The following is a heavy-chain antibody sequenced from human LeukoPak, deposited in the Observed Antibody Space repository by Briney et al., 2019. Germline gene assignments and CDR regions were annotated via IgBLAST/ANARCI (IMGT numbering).Heavy chain of an antibody. V-gene: IGHV4-31*03. Sequence: SETLSLTCTVSGGSISGGGYYWSWIRQHPGKGLEWIGYIYYSGSTYYNPSLKSRVTISVDTSKNQFSLKLSSVTAADTAVYYCAREWAGQLWPADWFDPWGQGTLVTVSS. CDR1: GGSISGGGYY. J-gene: IGHJ5*02. D-gene: IGHD5-18*01. CDR2: IYYSGST. CDR3: AREWAGQLWPADWFDP.